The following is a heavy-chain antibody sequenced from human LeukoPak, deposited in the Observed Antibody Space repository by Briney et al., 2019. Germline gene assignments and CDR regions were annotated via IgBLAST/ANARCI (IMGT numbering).Heavy chain of an antibody. V-gene: IGHV3-9*01. CDR2: ISWNSGSI. CDR3: TKVLLVGATDDAFDI. CDR1: GFTFDDYA. Sequence: GRSLRLSCAASGFTFDDYAMHWVRQAPGKGLEWVSSISWNSGSIGYADSVKGRFTISRDNAKNSLYLQMNSLRAEDTALYYCTKVLLVGATDDAFDIWGQGTMVTVSS. D-gene: IGHD1-26*01. J-gene: IGHJ3*02.